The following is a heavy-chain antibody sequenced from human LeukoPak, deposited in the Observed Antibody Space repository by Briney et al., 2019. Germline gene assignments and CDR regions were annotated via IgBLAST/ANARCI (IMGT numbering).Heavy chain of an antibody. J-gene: IGHJ6*02. CDR3: ARVSKGYYYGMDV. V-gene: IGHV4-59*12. CDR1: GGSISSYY. Sequence: SETLSLTCTVSGGSISSYYWSWIRQPPGKGLEWIGSIYYSGSTYYNPSLKSRVTISVDTSKNQFSLELSSVTAADTTVFYCARVSKGYYYGMDVWGQGTTVTVSS. CDR2: IYYSGST.